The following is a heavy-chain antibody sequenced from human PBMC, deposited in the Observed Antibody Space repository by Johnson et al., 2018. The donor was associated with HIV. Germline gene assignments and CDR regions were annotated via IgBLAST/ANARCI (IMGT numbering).Heavy chain of an antibody. J-gene: IGHJ3*01. CDR1: GFTFSNAW. CDR3: TRVSLPPSYAFDF. CDR2: TRNKANSYTT. Sequence: VQLVESGGGVVQPERSLRLSCAASGFTFSNAWMNWVRQAPGKGLEWVGRTRNKANSYTTDYAASVKGRFTISRDDSKNSLYLQMNSLKTEDTAVYYCTRVSLPPSYAFDFWGQGTMVTVSS. V-gene: IGHV3-72*01.